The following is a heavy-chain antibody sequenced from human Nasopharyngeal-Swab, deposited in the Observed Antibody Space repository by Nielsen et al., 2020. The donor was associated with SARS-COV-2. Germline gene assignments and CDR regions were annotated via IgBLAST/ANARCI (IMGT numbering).Heavy chain of an antibody. CDR3: ARDVRQRTGDY. CDR1: GFTFSSYY. Sequence: GESLKISCAASGFTFSSYYMSWLRQAPGKGLEWVGNIKQDGSEKYYVDSVKGRFTISRDNAKNSLYLQMNSLRAEDTAVYYCARDVRQRTGDYWGQGTLVTVSS. V-gene: IGHV3-7*01. D-gene: IGHD1-1*01. J-gene: IGHJ4*02. CDR2: IKQDGSEK.